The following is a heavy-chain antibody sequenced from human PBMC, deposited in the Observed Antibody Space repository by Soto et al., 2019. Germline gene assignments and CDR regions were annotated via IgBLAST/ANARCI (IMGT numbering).Heavy chain of an antibody. CDR2: IGISIGYI. Sequence: EEQLVESGGGLVKPGGSLRLSCVASGFNLSSYTMSWVRQAPGKGREWVSSIGISIGYIYYPESVTGRFSISRDNAKNTFFLQMISLGAEDTGVHFCGRNVVAFTEDAVDVWDQGTMGTVSS. V-gene: IGHV3-21*01. D-gene: IGHD2-15*01. J-gene: IGHJ3*01. CDR1: GFNLSSYT. CDR3: GRNVVAFTEDAVDV.